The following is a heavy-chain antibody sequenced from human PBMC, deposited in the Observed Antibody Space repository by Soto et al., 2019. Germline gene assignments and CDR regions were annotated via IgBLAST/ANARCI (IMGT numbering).Heavy chain of an antibody. CDR2: IITLFGTA. CDR3: SREVGYGYFSAALLD. D-gene: IGHD5-12*01. CDR1: GGTFSSHS. V-gene: IGHV1-69*01. Sequence: GQLMQSGAEVKQPGSSGKVSCKASGGTFSSHSINWVRQAPGQGLEWMGGIITLFGTANYAQNFQGRVTITSDQSRSTAYMELNSLRSDDTAVYYCSREVGYGYFSAALLDCGQGTMVTVSS. J-gene: IGHJ4*02.